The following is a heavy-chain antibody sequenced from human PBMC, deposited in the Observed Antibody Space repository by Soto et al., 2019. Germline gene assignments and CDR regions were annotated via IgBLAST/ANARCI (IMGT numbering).Heavy chain of an antibody. CDR2: ISASGATT. D-gene: IGHD6-25*01. CDR3: AKGESGGGWRELHY. CDR1: GFTFSSYA. J-gene: IGHJ4*02. V-gene: IGHV3-23*01. Sequence: GGSLRLFCAASGFTFSSYAMTWVRQAPGKGLEWVSSISASGATTYYADSVRGRFTISRDHSKNTLYLQMSSLRAEDTAVYFCAKGESGGGWRELHYWGQGTLVTSPQ.